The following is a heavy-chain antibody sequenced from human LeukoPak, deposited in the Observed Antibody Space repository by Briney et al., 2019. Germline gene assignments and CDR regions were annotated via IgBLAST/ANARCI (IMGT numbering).Heavy chain of an antibody. Sequence: GGSLRLSCAASGFTLDSYWMTWVRQAPGKGLEWVANIRKDVSRESYVDSVKGRFTVSRDNAKNSLYLQMNSLSAEDTAVYYCGSFGVKWEIDYWGQGTLVSVFS. D-gene: IGHD1-26*01. CDR3: GSFGVKWEIDY. CDR2: IRKDVSRE. CDR1: GFTLDSYW. J-gene: IGHJ4*02. V-gene: IGHV3-7*01.